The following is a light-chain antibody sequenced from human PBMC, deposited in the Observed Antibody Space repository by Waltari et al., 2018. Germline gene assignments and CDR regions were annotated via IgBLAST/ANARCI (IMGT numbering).Light chain of an antibody. CDR1: SRDIGGYNL. Sequence: QSALTQPAAVSGSPGQSITISCTGTSRDIGGYNLVSWYQQHPGKAPKLMIYEVTRWPSGVSHRFAGSKAGSTASLTISGLQTEDEADYYCCSYAGSSTWVFGGGTKLTVL. V-gene: IGLV2-23*02. J-gene: IGLJ3*02. CDR3: CSYAGSSTWV. CDR2: EVT.